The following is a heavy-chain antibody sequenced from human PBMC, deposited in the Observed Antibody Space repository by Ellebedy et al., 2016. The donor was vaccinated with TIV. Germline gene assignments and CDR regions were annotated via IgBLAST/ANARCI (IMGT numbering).Heavy chain of an antibody. CDR3: AKTGMPMRGLLKNWFDP. Sequence: PGGSLRLSCAASGFTFSSYAMSWVRQAPGKGLEWVSAISGSGRSTYYADSVKGRFTISRDNSKNTLYLQMNSLRAEDTAGYYCAKTGMPMRGLLKNWFDPWGQGTLVTVSS. CDR1: GFTFSSYA. D-gene: IGHD2-15*01. V-gene: IGHV3-23*01. CDR2: ISGSGRST. J-gene: IGHJ5*02.